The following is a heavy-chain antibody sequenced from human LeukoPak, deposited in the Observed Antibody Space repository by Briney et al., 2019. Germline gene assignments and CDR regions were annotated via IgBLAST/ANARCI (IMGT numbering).Heavy chain of an antibody. Sequence: ASVKVSCKASGYTFTGYYMHWVRQAPGQGLEWMGWINPNSGGTNYAQKFQGRVAMTRDTSISTAYMELSRLRSDDTAVYYCARAARVGATTCWFDPWGQGTRVTVSS. J-gene: IGHJ5*02. D-gene: IGHD1-26*01. CDR2: INPNSGGT. V-gene: IGHV1-2*02. CDR3: ARAARVGATTCWFDP. CDR1: GYTFTGYY.